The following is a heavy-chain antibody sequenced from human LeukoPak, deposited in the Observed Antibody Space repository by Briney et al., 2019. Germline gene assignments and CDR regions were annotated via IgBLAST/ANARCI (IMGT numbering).Heavy chain of an antibody. V-gene: IGHV3-20*04. J-gene: IGHJ4*02. CDR1: GFTFDDYG. CDR3: ARVLSSSSGWDY. D-gene: IGHD6-6*01. CDR2: INWNGGST. Sequence: GGSLRLSCAASGFTFDDYGMSWVRQAPGNGLEWVSGINWNGGSTGYADSMKGRFTISRDNAKNSLYLQMNSLRAEDTALYYCARVLSSSSGWDYWGQGTLVTVSS.